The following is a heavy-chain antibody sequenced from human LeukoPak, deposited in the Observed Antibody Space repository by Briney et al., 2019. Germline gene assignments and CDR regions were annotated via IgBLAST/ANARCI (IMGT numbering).Heavy chain of an antibody. D-gene: IGHD3-22*01. Sequence: GASVKVSCKASGYTFTSHYMHWVRQAPGQGLEWMGWISAYNGNTNYAQKLQGRVTMTTDTSTSTAYMDLRSLSSDDTAVFYCARQGIFTTISHAFDIWGQGTMVTVSS. CDR3: ARQGIFTTISHAFDI. CDR2: ISAYNGNT. V-gene: IGHV1-18*04. CDR1: GYTFTSHY. J-gene: IGHJ3*02.